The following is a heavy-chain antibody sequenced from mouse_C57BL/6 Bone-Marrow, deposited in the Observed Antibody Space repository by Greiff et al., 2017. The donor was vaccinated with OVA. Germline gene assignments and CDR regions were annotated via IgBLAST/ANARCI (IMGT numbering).Heavy chain of an antibody. CDR1: GFTFSDYG. Sequence: EVKLQESGGGLVQPGGSLKLSCAASGFTFSDYGMAWVRQAPRKGPEWVAFISNLAYSIYYADTVTGRFTISRENAKNTLYLEMSSLRSEDTAMYYCARGRYYAMDYWGQGTSVTVSS. CDR2: ISNLAYSI. V-gene: IGHV5-15*01. J-gene: IGHJ4*01. CDR3: ARGRYYAMDY.